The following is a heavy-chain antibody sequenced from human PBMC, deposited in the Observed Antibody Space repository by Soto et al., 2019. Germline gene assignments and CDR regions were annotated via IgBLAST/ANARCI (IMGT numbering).Heavy chain of an antibody. CDR3: APMGV. CDR2: ISGSDNST. J-gene: IGHJ6*02. CDR1: GFSLSINA. Sequence: HPKGSLRLTCATSGFSLSINAMSWVRQAPGKGLEWVSAISGSDNSTYYADSVKGRFTISRDNSKNTLYLQMSSLRADDTAVYYCAPMGVWGQGTTVTGLL. V-gene: IGHV3-23*01.